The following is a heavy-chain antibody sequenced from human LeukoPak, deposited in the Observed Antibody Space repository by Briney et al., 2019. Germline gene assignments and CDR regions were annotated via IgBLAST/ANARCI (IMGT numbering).Heavy chain of an antibody. CDR2: IYTSGST. D-gene: IGHD3-10*01. J-gene: IGHJ5*02. CDR3: ARDKSVRGVIRVGNWFDP. Sequence: SETLSLTCTVSGGSISSYYWSWIRQPAGKGLEWIGRIYTSGSTNYNPSLKSRVTMSVDTSKNQFSLKLSSVTAADTAVYYCARDKSVRGVIRVGNWFDPWGQGTLVTVSS. V-gene: IGHV4-4*07. CDR1: GGSISSYY.